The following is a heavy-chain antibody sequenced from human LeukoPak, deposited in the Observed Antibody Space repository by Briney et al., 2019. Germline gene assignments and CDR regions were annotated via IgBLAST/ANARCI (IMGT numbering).Heavy chain of an antibody. CDR1: GFTFSSYW. D-gene: IGHD5-18*01. CDR3: ARAGGGYSYGHQGY. V-gene: IGHV3-74*01. CDR2: INSDGSST. J-gene: IGHJ4*02. Sequence: GGSLRLSCAASGFTFSSYWMHWVRPAPGKGLVWVSRINSDGSSTSYADSVKGRFTISRDNAKNTLYLQMNSLRAEDTAVYYCARAGGGYSYGHQGYWGQGTLVTVSS.